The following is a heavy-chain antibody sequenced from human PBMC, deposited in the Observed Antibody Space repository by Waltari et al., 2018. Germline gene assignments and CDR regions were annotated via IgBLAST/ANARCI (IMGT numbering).Heavy chain of an antibody. V-gene: IGHV3-30-3*01. CDR3: ARDSVSSSWTPGGY. Sequence: QVQLVESGGGVVQPGRSLRLSCAASGFTFSSYAMHWVRQAPGKGLGWVAVISYDGSNKYYADSVKGRFTISRDNSKNTLYLQMNSLRAEDPAVYYCARDSVSSSWTPGGYWGQGTLVTVSS. CDR1: GFTFSSYA. CDR2: ISYDGSNK. D-gene: IGHD6-13*01. J-gene: IGHJ4*02.